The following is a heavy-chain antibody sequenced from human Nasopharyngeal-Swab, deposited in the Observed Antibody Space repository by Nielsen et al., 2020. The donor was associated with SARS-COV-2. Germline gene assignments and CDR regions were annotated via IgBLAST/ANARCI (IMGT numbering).Heavy chain of an antibody. J-gene: IGHJ5*02. Sequence: WVRQAPGQGLEWMGWINTNTGNPTYAQGFTGRFVFSLDTSVSTAYPQISSLKAEDTAVYYCAVHVAGDRPPFDPWGQGTLVTVSS. CDR2: INTNTGNP. CDR3: AVHVAGDRPPFDP. D-gene: IGHD6-19*01. V-gene: IGHV7-4-1*02.